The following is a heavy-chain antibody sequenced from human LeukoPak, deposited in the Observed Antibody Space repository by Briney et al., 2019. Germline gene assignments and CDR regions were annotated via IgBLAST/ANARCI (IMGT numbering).Heavy chain of an antibody. CDR1: GGSFSGYY. CDR2: INHSGST. J-gene: IGHJ4*02. V-gene: IGHV4-34*01. CDR3: ARGTGSIWYGGPFDS. Sequence: SETLSLTCAVYGGSFSGYYWSWIRQPPGKGLEWIGEINHSGSTNYNPSLESRVTTSVDTSKNQFSLKLSSVTAADTAVYYCARGTGSIWYGGPFDSWGQGTLVTVSS. D-gene: IGHD6-13*01.